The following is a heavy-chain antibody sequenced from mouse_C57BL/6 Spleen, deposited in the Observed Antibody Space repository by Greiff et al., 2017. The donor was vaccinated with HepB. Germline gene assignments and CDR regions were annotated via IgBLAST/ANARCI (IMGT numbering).Heavy chain of an antibody. Sequence: QVQLKESGAELMKPGASVKLSCKATGYTFTGYWIEWVKQRPGHGLEWIGEILPGSGSTNYNEKFKGKATFTADTSSNTAYMQLSSLTTEDSAIYYCAREGITTVVAGEAWFAYWGQGTLVTVSA. J-gene: IGHJ3*01. CDR3: AREGITTVVAGEAWFAY. CDR1: GYTFTGYW. CDR2: ILPGSGST. V-gene: IGHV1-9*01. D-gene: IGHD1-1*01.